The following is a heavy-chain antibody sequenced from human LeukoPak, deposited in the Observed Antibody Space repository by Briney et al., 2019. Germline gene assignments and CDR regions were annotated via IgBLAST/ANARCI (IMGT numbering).Heavy chain of an antibody. CDR3: ARGLTIFGVVNGAFDI. CDR2: INSDGSST. Sequence: GGSLRLSCAASGFTFSNYWMHWARQAPGKGLVWVSLINSDGSSTIYADSVKGRFTISRDNAKNTLYLQMNSLRAEDTAVYYCARGLTIFGVVNGAFDIWGQGTMVTVSS. J-gene: IGHJ3*02. CDR1: GFTFSNYW. V-gene: IGHV3-74*01. D-gene: IGHD3-3*01.